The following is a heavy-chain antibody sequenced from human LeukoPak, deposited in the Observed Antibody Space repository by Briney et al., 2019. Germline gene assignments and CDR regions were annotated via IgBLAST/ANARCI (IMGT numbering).Heavy chain of an antibody. CDR3: AREGSSSWYPDY. Sequence: GGSLSLSCAASGFTFSSYWMSWVCQAPGKGLEWVANIKQDGSEKYYVDSVKGRFTISRDNAKNSLYLQMNSLRAEDTAVYYCAREGSSSWYPDYWGQGTLVTVSS. V-gene: IGHV3-7*03. J-gene: IGHJ4*02. D-gene: IGHD6-13*01. CDR1: GFTFSSYW. CDR2: IKQDGSEK.